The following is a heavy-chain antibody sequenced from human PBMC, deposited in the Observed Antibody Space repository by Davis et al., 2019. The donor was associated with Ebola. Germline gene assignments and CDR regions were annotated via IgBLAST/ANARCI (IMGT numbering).Heavy chain of an antibody. J-gene: IGHJ6*02. CDR2: INHSGST. CDR1: GGSFSGYY. D-gene: IGHD6-13*01. CDR3: ARHYIAAVRYGMDV. V-gene: IGHV4-34*01. Sequence: SETLSLTFAVYGGSFSGYYWSWIRQPPGKGLEWIGEINHSGSTNYNPALKSRVTISVDTSKNQFSLKLSSVTAADTAVYYCARHYIAAVRYGMDVWGQGTTVTVSS.